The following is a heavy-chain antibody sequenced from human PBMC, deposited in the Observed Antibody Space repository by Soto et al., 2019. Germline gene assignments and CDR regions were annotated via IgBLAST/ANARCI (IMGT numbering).Heavy chain of an antibody. CDR1: GFTFSSFW. CDR2: INQDGSEK. V-gene: IGHV3-7*03. Sequence: SLRLSCAASGFTFSSFWMSWVRQAPGKGLEWVANINQDGSEKDYADSVKGRFTISRDNAKKSLYLQMNSLTAEDTALYYCARGPAFPPFFDYWGQGTQVTVSS. CDR3: ARGPAFPPFFDY. D-gene: IGHD2-2*01. J-gene: IGHJ4*02.